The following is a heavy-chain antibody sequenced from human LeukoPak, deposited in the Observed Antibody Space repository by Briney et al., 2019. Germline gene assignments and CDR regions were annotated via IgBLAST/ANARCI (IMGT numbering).Heavy chain of an antibody. J-gene: IGHJ4*02. V-gene: IGHV3-21*01. Sequence: GGSLRLSCVASAFTFRTYSMHWVRQAPGKGLEWVSSISGSTSYIYYADSVRGRFTISRDNAKNSLYLQMNSLRPEDTAVYYCARGSDFVWGSYRPYFDYWGQGTLLTVSS. CDR3: ARGSDFVWGSYRPYFDY. D-gene: IGHD3-16*02. CDR2: ISGSTSYI. CDR1: AFTFRTYS.